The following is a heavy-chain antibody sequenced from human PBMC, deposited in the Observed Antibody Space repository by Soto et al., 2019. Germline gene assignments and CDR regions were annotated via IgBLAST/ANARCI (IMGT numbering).Heavy chain of an antibody. D-gene: IGHD3-3*01. Sequence: ASVKVSCKASGYTFTSYGISWVRQAPGQGLEWMGWISAYNGNTNYAQKLQGRVTMTTDTSTSTAYMELRSLRSDDTDVYYCARALTIFGVALDYYYYYMDVWGKGTTVTVSS. CDR2: ISAYNGNT. J-gene: IGHJ6*03. CDR1: GYTFTSYG. V-gene: IGHV1-18*01. CDR3: ARALTIFGVALDYYYYYMDV.